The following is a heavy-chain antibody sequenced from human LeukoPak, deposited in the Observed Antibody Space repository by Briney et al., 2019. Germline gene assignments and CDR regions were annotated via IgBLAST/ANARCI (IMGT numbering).Heavy chain of an antibody. CDR1: GGSISSGDYS. D-gene: IGHD4-11*01. J-gene: IGHJ4*02. CDR3: ARDLTTVFDY. V-gene: IGHV4-30-4*01. Sequence: SETLSPTCTVSGGSISSGDYSWSWIRQPPGKGLEWIGYIYYSGSTYYNPSLKSRVTISVDTSKNQFSLKLSSVTAADTAVYYCARDLTTVFDYWGQGTLVTVSS. CDR2: IYYSGST.